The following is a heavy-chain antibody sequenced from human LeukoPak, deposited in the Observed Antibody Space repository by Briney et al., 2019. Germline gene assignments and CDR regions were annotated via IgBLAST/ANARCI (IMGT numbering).Heavy chain of an antibody. J-gene: IGHJ4*02. V-gene: IGHV3-21*01. D-gene: IGHD6-19*01. CDR1: GFTFSSYS. CDR2: ISSSNSYI. Sequence: RGSLRLSCAASGFTFSSYSTNWVRQAPGKGLEWVSSISSSNSYIYNADSVKGRFTISRDNAKNSLYLQMNSLRAEDTAVYYCARDQGLLVVAGRFGYWGQGTLVTVSS. CDR3: ARDQGLLVVAGRFGY.